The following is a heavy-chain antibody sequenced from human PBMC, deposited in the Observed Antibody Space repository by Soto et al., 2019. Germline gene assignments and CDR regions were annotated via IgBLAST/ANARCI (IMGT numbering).Heavy chain of an antibody. CDR2: ISTYRGDT. CDR3: ARHHGPTTSENWFDP. D-gene: IGHD5-12*01. V-gene: IGHV1-18*01. Sequence: QVHLVQSGVEVKTPRASVKVSCQASGYTFFTYDISWVRQAPGQGLEGMGWISTYRGDTKYAQKFQGRVTMTTDTSTTTAYLELRSLRSDDTAVYYCARHHGPTTSENWFDPWGQGTLVTVSS. J-gene: IGHJ5*02. CDR1: GYTFFTYD.